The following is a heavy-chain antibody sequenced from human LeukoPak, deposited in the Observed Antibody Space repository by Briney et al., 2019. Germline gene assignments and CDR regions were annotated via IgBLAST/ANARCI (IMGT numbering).Heavy chain of an antibody. CDR3: ARVVDSRVSYCGGDCYSGAFDI. CDR2: IYYSGST. CDR1: GGSISSGDYY. V-gene: IGHV4-30-4*01. D-gene: IGHD2-21*02. J-gene: IGHJ3*02. Sequence: PSETLSLTCTVSGGSISSGDYYWSWIRQPPGKGLEWIGYIYYSGSTYYNPSLKSRVTISVDTSKNQFSLKLSSVTAADTAVYYCARVVDSRVSYCGGDCYSGAFDIWGQGTTVTVSS.